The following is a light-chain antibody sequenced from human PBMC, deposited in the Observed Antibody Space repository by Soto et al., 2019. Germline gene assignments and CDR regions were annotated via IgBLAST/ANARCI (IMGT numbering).Light chain of an antibody. CDR3: QQANSFPWT. CDR2: AAS. V-gene: IGKV1-12*01. Sequence: DIQMTQSPSSVSASVEDRVTITCRASQGIGSWLAWYQQKPGKAPNLLIYAASSLQSGVPSRFSGSGSGTDFTLTIGSLQPEDFATYYCQQANSFPWTFGQGTKVDIK. CDR1: QGIGSW. J-gene: IGKJ1*01.